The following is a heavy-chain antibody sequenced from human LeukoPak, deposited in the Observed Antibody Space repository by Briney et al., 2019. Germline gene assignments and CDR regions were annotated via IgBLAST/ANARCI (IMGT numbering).Heavy chain of an antibody. CDR2: IKQDGSET. CDR3: ASWYFGPKY. V-gene: IGHV3-7*05. Sequence: GGSLRLSCAASGFTFSSYWMSWVRPGPGKGLEWVANIKQDGSETYYVDSVKGRFTISRDNAKNSLYLQMNSLRAEDTAVYYCASWYFGPKYWGQGTLVTVSS. J-gene: IGHJ4*02. CDR1: GFTFSSYW. D-gene: IGHD6-13*01.